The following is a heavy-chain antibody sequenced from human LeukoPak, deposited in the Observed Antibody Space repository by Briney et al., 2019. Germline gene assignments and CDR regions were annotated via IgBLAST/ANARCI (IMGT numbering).Heavy chain of an antibody. Sequence: SETLSLTCTVSGYSISSGYYWGWIRQPPGKGLEWIGSIYHSGSTYYNPSLKSRVTISVDTSKNQFSLKLSSVTAADTAVYYCATGGVHYYDSSADYWGQGTLVTVSS. CDR3: ATGGVHYYDSSADY. CDR2: IYHSGST. CDR1: GYSISSGYY. J-gene: IGHJ4*02. V-gene: IGHV4-38-2*02. D-gene: IGHD3-22*01.